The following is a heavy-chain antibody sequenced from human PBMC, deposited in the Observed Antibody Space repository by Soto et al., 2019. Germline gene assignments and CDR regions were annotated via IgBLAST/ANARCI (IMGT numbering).Heavy chain of an antibody. CDR2: INHSGST. Sequence: QVQLQQWGAGLLKPSETLSLTCAVYGGSFSGYYWSWIRQPPGKGLEWIGEINHSGSTNYNPSLKSRVTISVDTSKNQFSLKLSSVTAADTAVYYFARMTWIQADYWGQGTLVTGSS. CDR1: GGSFSGYY. V-gene: IGHV4-34*01. D-gene: IGHD5-18*01. CDR3: ARMTWIQADY. J-gene: IGHJ4*02.